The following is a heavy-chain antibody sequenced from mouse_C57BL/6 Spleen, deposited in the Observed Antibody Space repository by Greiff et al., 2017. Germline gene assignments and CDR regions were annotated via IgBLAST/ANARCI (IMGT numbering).Heavy chain of an antibody. CDR1: GYTFTSYW. CDR3: ARLCLSAQATGY. CDR2: IYPGSGST. J-gene: IGHJ2*01. Sequence: QVQLQQPGAELVKPGASVKMSCKASGYTFTSYWITWVKQRPGQGLEWIGDIYPGSGSTNYNEKFKSKATLTVDTSSSTAYMQLSSLTSEDAAVYYCARLCLSAQATGYWGQGTTLTVSS. V-gene: IGHV1-55*01. D-gene: IGHD3-2*02.